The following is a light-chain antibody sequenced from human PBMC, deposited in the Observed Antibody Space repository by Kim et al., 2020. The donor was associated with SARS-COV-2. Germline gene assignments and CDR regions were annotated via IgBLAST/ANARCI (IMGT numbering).Light chain of an antibody. CDR3: NSRDSSGNHWV. V-gene: IGLV3-19*01. Sequence: LGQTVRITCQGASLRSYYASWYQQKPGQAPVLVIYGKNNRPSGIPDRFSGSSSGNTASLTITGAQAEDEADYYCNSRDSSGNHWVFGGGTQLTVL. J-gene: IGLJ3*02. CDR2: GKN. CDR1: SLRSYY.